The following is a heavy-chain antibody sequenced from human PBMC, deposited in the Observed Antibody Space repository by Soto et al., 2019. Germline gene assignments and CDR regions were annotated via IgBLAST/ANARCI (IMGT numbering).Heavy chain of an antibody. J-gene: IGHJ4*02. CDR2: ISAYNGDT. D-gene: IGHD2-8*01. CDR3: ARSGAYCTSITCLFDSF. Sequence: ASVKVSCKASAYAFTSYVYAWLRQSPGQGLEWMGWISAYNGDTNYAQKFQDRVTLTTDTSTTTVHMELRNLGSDDTAVYYCARSGAYCTSITCLFDSFWGLGTLVTVSS. CDR1: AYAFTSYV. V-gene: IGHV1-18*01.